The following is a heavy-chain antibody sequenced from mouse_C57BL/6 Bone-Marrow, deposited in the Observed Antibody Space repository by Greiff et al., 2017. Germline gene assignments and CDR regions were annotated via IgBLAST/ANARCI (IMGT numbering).Heavy chain of an antibody. D-gene: IGHD2-5*01. CDR2: INPYNGGT. CDR1: GYTFTDYY. J-gene: IGHJ4*01. V-gene: IGHV1-19*01. CDR3: ARMSPYSNYVYAMDY. Sequence: VHVKQSGPVLVKPGASVKMSCKASGYTFTDYYMNWVKQSHGKSLEWIGVINPYNGGTSYNQKFKGKATLTVDKSSSTAYMELNSLTSEDSAVYYCARMSPYSNYVYAMDYWGQGTSVTVSS.